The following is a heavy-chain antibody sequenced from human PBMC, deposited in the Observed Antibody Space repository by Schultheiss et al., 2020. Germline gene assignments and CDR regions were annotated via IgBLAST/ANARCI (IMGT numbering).Heavy chain of an antibody. V-gene: IGHV3-23*01. CDR3: AKVRRFGESTPYYFDY. CDR2: ISGSGGST. D-gene: IGHD3-10*01. CDR1: GFTFSSYA. Sequence: GGSLRLSCAASGFTFSSYAMSWVRQAPGKGLEWVSAISGSGGSTYYADSVKGRFTISRDNSKNTLYLQMNSLRAEDTAVYYCAKVRRFGESTPYYFDYWGQGSLVTCSS. J-gene: IGHJ4*02.